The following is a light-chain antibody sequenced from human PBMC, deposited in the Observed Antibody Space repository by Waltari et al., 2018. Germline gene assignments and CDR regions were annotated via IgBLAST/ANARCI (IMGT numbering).Light chain of an antibody. J-gene: IGLJ2*01. CDR2: DVS. Sequence: QSALTQPRSVSGSPGQSVIISCTGTSSDFGGYNYVSWYQQYPGKAPKLMIYDVSKRPSGVPDRFSGSKSGNTASLTISGLQAEDEADYYCCSYAGSYAYVVLGGGTKLTVL. CDR3: CSYAGSYAYVV. CDR1: SSDFGGYNY. V-gene: IGLV2-11*01.